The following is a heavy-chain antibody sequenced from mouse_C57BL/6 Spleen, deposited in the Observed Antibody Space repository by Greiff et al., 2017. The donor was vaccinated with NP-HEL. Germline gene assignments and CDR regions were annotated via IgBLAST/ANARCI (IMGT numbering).Heavy chain of an antibody. CDR2: IDPETGGT. D-gene: IGHD2-2*01. CDR3: TRSGYLDWYFDV. J-gene: IGHJ1*03. Sequence: QVQLKESGAELVRPGASVTLSCKASGYTFTDYEMHWVKQTPVHGLEWIGTIDPETGGTAYNQKFKGKAILTADKSSSTAYMELRSLTSEDSAVYYVTRSGYLDWYFDVWGTGTTVTVSS. CDR1: GYTFTDYE. V-gene: IGHV1-15*01.